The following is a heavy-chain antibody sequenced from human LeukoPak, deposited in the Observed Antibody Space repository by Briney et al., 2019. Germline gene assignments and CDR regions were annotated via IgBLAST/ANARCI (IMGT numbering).Heavy chain of an antibody. V-gene: IGHV4-34*01. J-gene: IGHJ4*02. CDR3: ATTVDTAMVTTFDY. Sequence: PSETLSLTCAVYGGSFSGYYWSWIPQPPGKGLEWIGEINHSGSTNYNPSLKSRVTISVDTSKNQFSLKLSSVTAADTAVYYCATTVDTAMVTTFDYWGQGTLVTVSS. CDR2: INHSGST. D-gene: IGHD5-18*01. CDR1: GGSFSGYY.